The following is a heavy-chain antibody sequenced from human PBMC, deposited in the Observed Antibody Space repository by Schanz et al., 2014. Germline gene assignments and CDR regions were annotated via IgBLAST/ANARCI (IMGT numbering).Heavy chain of an antibody. CDR3: ARGRAVAGTGYFDY. D-gene: IGHD6-19*01. V-gene: IGHV3-64*01. CDR1: GFTFSSYA. CDR2: INSNGGST. Sequence: EVQLVESGGGLVQPGGSLRLSCAASGFTFSSYAMHWVRQAPGKGLEYVSTINSNGGSTYYANSVKGRFSISRDNSKNTLYLQMGSLRAEDMAVYYCARGRAVAGTGYFDYWGQGTLDTVSS. J-gene: IGHJ4*02.